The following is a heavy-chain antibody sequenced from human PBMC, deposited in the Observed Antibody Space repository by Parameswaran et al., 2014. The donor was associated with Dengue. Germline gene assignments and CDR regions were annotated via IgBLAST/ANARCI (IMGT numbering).Heavy chain of an antibody. J-gene: IGHJ6*02. D-gene: IGHD3-3*01. V-gene: IGHV3-21*01. Sequence: WIRQPPGKGLEWVSSISSSSTYIYYADSMKGRFTISRDNAKNSLFLEMNSLRAEDTAVYYCARGPREARYEWSEGTSFYYYGMDVWGQGTTVTVSS. CDR3: ARGPREARYEWSEGTSFYYYGMDV. CDR2: ISSSSTYI.